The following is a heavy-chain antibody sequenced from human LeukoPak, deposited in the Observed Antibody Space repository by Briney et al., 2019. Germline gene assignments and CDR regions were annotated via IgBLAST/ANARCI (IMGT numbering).Heavy chain of an antibody. V-gene: IGHV3-21*04. CDR3: AKSLKIIAVAGSNYFDY. Sequence: GGSLRLSCAASGFTFSSYSMNWVRQAPGKGLEWVSSISSSSSYIYSADSVKGRFTISRDNSKNTLYLQMNSLRAEDTAVYYCAKSLKIIAVAGSNYFDYWGQGTLVTVSS. CDR2: ISSSSSYI. CDR1: GFTFSSYS. J-gene: IGHJ4*02. D-gene: IGHD6-19*01.